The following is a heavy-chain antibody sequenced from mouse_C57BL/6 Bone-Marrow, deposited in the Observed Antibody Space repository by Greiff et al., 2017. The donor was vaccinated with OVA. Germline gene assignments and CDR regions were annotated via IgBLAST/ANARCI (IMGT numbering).Heavy chain of an antibody. CDR1: GFTFSRYA. J-gene: IGHJ1*03. CDR3: ARDRLWYNWYFDV. D-gene: IGHD2-1*01. V-gene: IGHV5-4*01. Sequence: DVKLQESGGCLVKPGVSLKLSCAASGFTFSRYAMSWVRQTPEKRLEWVATISDGGSYTYYPDNVKGRFTISRDNAKNNLYLQMSHLKSEDTAMYYCARDRLWYNWYFDVWGTGTTVTVSS. CDR2: ISDGGSYT.